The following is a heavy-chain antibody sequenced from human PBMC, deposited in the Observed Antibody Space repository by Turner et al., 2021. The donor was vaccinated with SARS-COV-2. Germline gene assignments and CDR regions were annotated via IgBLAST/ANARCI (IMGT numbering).Heavy chain of an antibody. CDR1: GFTLDDYA. J-gene: IGHJ6*02. V-gene: IGHV3-9*01. D-gene: IGHD5-12*01. Sequence: EVQLVESGGGLVQPGRSLRLSCAASGFTLDDYAMHWVRQAPGKGLEWVSGSSWNSGSIGYADSVKGRFTISRDNAKKSLYLQMNSLRAEDTALYYCAKDRATGYYHYGMDVWGQGTTVTVSS. CDR3: AKDRATGYYHYGMDV. CDR2: SSWNSGSI.